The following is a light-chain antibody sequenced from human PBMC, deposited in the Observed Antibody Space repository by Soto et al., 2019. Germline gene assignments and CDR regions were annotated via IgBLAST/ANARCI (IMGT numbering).Light chain of an antibody. CDR2: EVS. Sequence: QSVLTQPASVSGSPGQSITIPCTGTSSDVGTYNLVSWYQQHPGKAPKLMIYEVSKRPSGVSNRFSGSKSGNAASLTISGLQAEDEADYNCCSYAGSTTFVVFGTGTKVTVL. CDR3: CSYAGSTTFVV. V-gene: IGLV2-23*02. CDR1: SSDVGTYNL. J-gene: IGLJ1*01.